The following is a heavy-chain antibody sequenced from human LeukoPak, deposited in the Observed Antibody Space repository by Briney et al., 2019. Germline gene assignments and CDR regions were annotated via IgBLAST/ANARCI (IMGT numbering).Heavy chain of an antibody. CDR3: ATDPGGDYTGDAFDL. CDR1: GYTLTQLS. D-gene: IGHD4-17*01. Sequence: GASVKVSCKVSGYTLTQLSMHWVRQAPGKGLDWMGGFDPEDGETIYAQKFQGRVTMTEDTSTDTAYMELSSLRSEDTAVYYCATDPGGDYTGDAFDLWGQGTMVTVSS. J-gene: IGHJ3*01. V-gene: IGHV1-24*01. CDR2: FDPEDGET.